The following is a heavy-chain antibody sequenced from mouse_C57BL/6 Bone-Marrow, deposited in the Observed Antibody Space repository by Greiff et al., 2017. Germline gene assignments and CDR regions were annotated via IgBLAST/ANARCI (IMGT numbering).Heavy chain of an antibody. Sequence: EVMLVESGGDLVKPGGSLKLSCAASGFTFSSYGMSWVRQTPDKRLEWVATISSGGSYTYYPDSVKGRFTISRDNAKNTLYLRMSSLKSEDTAMYYCASRITSVAYWGQGTLVTVSA. J-gene: IGHJ3*01. D-gene: IGHD1-1*01. V-gene: IGHV5-6*02. CDR1: GFTFSSYG. CDR2: ISSGGSYT. CDR3: ASRITSVAY.